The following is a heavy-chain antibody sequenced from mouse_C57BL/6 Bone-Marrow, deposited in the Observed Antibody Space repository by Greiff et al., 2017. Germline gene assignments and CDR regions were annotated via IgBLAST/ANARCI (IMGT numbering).Heavy chain of an antibody. CDR3: ARRLYWYFDV. V-gene: IGHV1-82*01. D-gene: IGHD2-13*01. CDR2: IYPGDGDT. Sequence: VHLVESGPELVKPGASVKISCKASGYAFSSSWMNWVKQRPGKGLEWIGRIYPGDGDTNYNGKFKGKATLTADKSSSTADMQLSSLTSEDSAVYFCARRLYWYFDVWGTGTTVTVSS. J-gene: IGHJ1*03. CDR1: GYAFSSSW.